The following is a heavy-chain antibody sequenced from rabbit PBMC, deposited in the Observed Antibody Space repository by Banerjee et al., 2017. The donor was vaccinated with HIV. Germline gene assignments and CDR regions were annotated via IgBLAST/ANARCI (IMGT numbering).Heavy chain of an antibody. CDR1: GFSFSNKYV. J-gene: IGHJ4*01. Sequence: QEQLEESGGDLVKPEGSLTLTCTASGFSFSNKYVMCWVRQAPGKGLEWIGYIDPVFGNTYYASWVNGRFTISSHNAQNTLYLQLNSLTAADTATYFCVRGYDDYGDYFNLWGPGTLVTVS. D-gene: IGHD2-1*01. CDR3: VRGYDDYGDYFNL. CDR2: IDPVFGNT. V-gene: IGHV1S45*01.